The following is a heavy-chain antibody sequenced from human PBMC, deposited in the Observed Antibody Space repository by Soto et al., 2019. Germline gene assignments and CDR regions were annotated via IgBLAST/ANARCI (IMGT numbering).Heavy chain of an antibody. CDR3: ARFSGSYYLSNSVWFDP. Sequence: PGESLKISCKGSGYSFTSYWIGWVRQMPGKGLEWMGIIYPGDSDTRYSPSFQGQVTISADKSISTAYLQWSSLKASDTAMYYCARFSGSYYLSNSVWFDPWGQGTLVTVSS. CDR2: IYPGDSDT. D-gene: IGHD1-26*01. V-gene: IGHV5-51*01. J-gene: IGHJ5*02. CDR1: GYSFTSYW.